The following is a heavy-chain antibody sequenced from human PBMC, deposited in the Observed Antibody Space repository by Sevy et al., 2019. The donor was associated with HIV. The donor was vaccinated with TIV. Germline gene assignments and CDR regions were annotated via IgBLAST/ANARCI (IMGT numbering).Heavy chain of an antibody. J-gene: IGHJ5*02. Sequence: SETLSLTCTVSGGSISSYYWSWSRQPPGKGLEWIGYIYYSGSTNYNPSLKSRVTISVDTSKNQFSLKLSSVTAADTAVYYCARQTGYDFWSDMDNWFDPWGQGTLVTVSS. CDR3: ARQTGYDFWSDMDNWFDP. CDR1: GGSISSYY. D-gene: IGHD3-3*01. V-gene: IGHV4-59*13. CDR2: IYYSGST.